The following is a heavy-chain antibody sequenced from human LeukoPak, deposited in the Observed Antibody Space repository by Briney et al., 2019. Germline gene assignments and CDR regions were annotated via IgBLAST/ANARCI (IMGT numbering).Heavy chain of an antibody. CDR3: ARYTLSTSIAVAGNYFDY. Sequence: SETLSLTCTVSGGSISSYYWSWIRQPPGKGLEWIAYIYYSGSTDYNPSLKSRVTISVDTSKNQFSLKLSSVTAADTAVYYCARYTLSTSIAVAGNYFDYWGQGTLVTVSS. J-gene: IGHJ4*02. V-gene: IGHV4-59*08. CDR2: IYYSGST. D-gene: IGHD6-19*01. CDR1: GGSISSYY.